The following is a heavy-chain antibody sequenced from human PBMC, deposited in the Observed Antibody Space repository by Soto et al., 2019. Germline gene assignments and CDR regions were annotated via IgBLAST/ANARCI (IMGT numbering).Heavy chain of an antibody. D-gene: IGHD2-2*01. V-gene: IGHV3-21*01. CDR3: ARTPGRDGYHHFEY. Sequence: GGTLRLSCEASGFTFSSYSMSWGLQAPGKGLEWVASISSTSSYIYYADAMKGRFTISRDNAKNSLYLQMNSLRAEDTAVYFCARTPGRDGYHHFEYWGHGTLVTVSS. CDR1: GFTFSSYS. J-gene: IGHJ4*01. CDR2: ISSTSSYI.